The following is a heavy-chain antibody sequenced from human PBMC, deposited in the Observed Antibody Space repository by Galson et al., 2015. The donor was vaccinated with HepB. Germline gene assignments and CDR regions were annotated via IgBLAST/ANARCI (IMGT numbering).Heavy chain of an antibody. V-gene: IGHV6-1*01. J-gene: IGHJ4*02. CDR2: TYYRSKWYN. D-gene: IGHD6-13*01. CDR3: ARDRGSSSWYDVVPPYYFDY. Sequence: CAISGDSVSSNSAAWSWIRQSPSRGLEWLGRTYYRSKWYNDYAVSVKSRITINPDTSKNQFSLQLNSVTPEDTAVYYCARDRGSSSWYDVVPPYYFDYWGRGTLVTVSS. CDR1: GDSVSSNSAA.